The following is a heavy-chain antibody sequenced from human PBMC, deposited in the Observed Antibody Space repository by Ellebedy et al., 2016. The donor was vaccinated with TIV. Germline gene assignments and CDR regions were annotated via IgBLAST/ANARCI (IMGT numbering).Heavy chain of an antibody. CDR2: IYHSGST. V-gene: IGHV4-4*02. CDR3: ARGPHGSSSPAFDI. D-gene: IGHD3-10*01. J-gene: IGHJ3*02. Sequence: MPSETLSLTCAVSGGSISSSNWWSWVRQPPGKGLEWIGEIYHSGSTNYNPSLKSRVTISVDKSKNQFSLKLSSVTAADTAVYYCARGPHGSSSPAFDIWGQGTMVTVSS. CDR1: GGSISSSNW.